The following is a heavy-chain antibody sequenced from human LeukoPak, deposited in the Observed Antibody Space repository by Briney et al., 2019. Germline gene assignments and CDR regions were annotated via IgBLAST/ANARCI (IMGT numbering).Heavy chain of an antibody. CDR1: GYTFTSYY. V-gene: IGHV1-46*01. D-gene: IGHD5-18*01. CDR2: INPSGGST. Sequence: ASVKVSCKASGYTFTSYYMHWVRQAPGQGLEWMGIINPSGGSTSYAQKFQGRVTMTRDTSTSTVYMELSSLRSEDTAVYYCARGGRRSGYSYGKIDYWGQGTLVTVSS. J-gene: IGHJ4*02. CDR3: ARGGRRSGYSYGKIDY.